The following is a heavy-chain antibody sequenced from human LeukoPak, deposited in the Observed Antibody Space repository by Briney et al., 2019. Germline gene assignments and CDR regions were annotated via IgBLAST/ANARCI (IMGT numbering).Heavy chain of an antibody. CDR2: IKHSGST. CDR1: GGSFSGYY. CDR3: ARSKGIAAAGYFDY. D-gene: IGHD6-13*01. V-gene: IGHV4-34*01. J-gene: IGHJ4*02. Sequence: SETLSLTCAAYGGSFSGYYWSWIRQPPGKGLEWIGEIKHSGSTNYNPSLKSRVTISVDTSKNQFSLKLSSVTAADTAVYYCARSKGIAAAGYFDYWGQGTLVTVSS.